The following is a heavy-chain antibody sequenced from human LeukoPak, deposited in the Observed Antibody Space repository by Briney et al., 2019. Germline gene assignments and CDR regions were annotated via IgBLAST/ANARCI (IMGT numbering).Heavy chain of an antibody. CDR2: ISGSGDRT. Sequence: PGGSLRLSCTASGFTFSNYWMMWVRQAPGKGLEWVPLISGSGDRTYYADSVKGRFTISRDNSKNTLYLQMNSLRAEDTAVYYCAKGRRAPLVGTITMSWLDDWGQGTLVTVSS. CDR1: GFTFSNYW. J-gene: IGHJ4*02. CDR3: AKGRRAPLVGTITMSWLDD. D-gene: IGHD3-10*02. V-gene: IGHV3-23*01.